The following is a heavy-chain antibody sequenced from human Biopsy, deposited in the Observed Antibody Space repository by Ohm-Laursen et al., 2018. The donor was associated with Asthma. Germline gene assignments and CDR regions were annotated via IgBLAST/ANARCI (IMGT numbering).Heavy chain of an antibody. CDR3: ARVVSYGDIYFGIDV. D-gene: IGHD4-17*01. CDR2: VFWSGST. Sequence: PSQTLSLTCRVSGGYTGSSDHHWAWIRQAPGKGLEWIGFVFWSGSTHYSRSLERRVSIPIDTATNEFSMKLWSVTPADTAVYFCARVVSYGDIYFGIDVWGPGNTVVVS. CDR1: GGYTGSSDHH. V-gene: IGHV4-30-4*01. J-gene: IGHJ6*02.